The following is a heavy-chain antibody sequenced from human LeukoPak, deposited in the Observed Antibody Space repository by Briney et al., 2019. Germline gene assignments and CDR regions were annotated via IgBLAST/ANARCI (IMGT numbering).Heavy chain of an antibody. Sequence: GGSLRLSCAASGFPFSNYAKNWVRQAPGEGLGWVSGVCGTGSATYNADSVKGRFTISRDNSKNTLYLQMNSLRAEGTAVYYCANDGRSVGATGGFLDYWGQGTLVAVSS. CDR3: ANDGRSVGATGGFLDY. V-gene: IGHV3-23*01. J-gene: IGHJ4*02. CDR1: GFPFSNYA. D-gene: IGHD1-26*01. CDR2: VCGTGSAT.